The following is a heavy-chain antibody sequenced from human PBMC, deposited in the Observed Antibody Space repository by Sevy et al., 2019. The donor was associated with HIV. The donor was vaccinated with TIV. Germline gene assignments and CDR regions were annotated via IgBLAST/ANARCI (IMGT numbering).Heavy chain of an antibody. CDR2: IIPILGTT. J-gene: IGHJ6*02. D-gene: IGHD3-9*01. Sequence: ASVKVSCKAFGGSFSFYGISWVRQAPGQELEWMAGIIPILGTTKYAQKFQGRVTITADESTSTVYMELNSPRSEETAVYYCARGGPDDILTHYGTDVWGQGTTVTVSS. CDR3: ARGGPDDILTHYGTDV. V-gene: IGHV1-69*13. CDR1: GGSFSFYG.